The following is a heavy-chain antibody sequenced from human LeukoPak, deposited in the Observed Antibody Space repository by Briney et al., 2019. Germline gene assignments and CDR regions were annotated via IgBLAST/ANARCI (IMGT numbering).Heavy chain of an antibody. V-gene: IGHV3-23*01. CDR2: ISGSGGST. D-gene: IGHD3-22*01. Sequence: GGSLRLSCAASGFTFSSYAMSWVRQAPGKGLEWVSAISGSGGSTYYADSVKGRFTISRDNSKNTLYLQVNSLRAEDTAVYYCAKKDYYDSSGSSPFDPWGQGTLVTVSS. J-gene: IGHJ5*02. CDR1: GFTFSSYA. CDR3: AKKDYYDSSGSSPFDP.